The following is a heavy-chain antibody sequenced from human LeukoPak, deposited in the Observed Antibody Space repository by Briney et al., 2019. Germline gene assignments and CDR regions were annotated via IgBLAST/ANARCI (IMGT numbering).Heavy chain of an antibody. CDR2: IHYSGST. V-gene: IGHV4-59*08. J-gene: IGHJ4*02. Sequence: SETLSLTCTVSGDSISTYYWSWIRQPPGKGLEWIGYIHYSGSTNYNPSLRSCVTISVDTSKNQFSLKLSSATAADTAVYFCARRAINSVMFDYWGQGTLVTVSS. D-gene: IGHD3-16*01. CDR3: ARRAINSVMFDY. CDR1: GDSISTYY.